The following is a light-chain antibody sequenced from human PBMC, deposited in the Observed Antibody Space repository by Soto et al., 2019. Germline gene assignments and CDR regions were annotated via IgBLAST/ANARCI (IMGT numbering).Light chain of an antibody. J-gene: IGLJ1*01. CDR3: SSYTSSSTPYV. CDR2: DVS. V-gene: IGLV2-14*01. CDR1: SSDVGGYNY. Sequence: QSVLTQPASVSGSPGQSITISCTGTSSDVGGYNYVCWYQQHPGKAPKLMIYDVSNRPSGVSNRFSGSKSGNTASLTISGLQAEDEADYYCSSYTSSSTPYVFGTGTKLTVL.